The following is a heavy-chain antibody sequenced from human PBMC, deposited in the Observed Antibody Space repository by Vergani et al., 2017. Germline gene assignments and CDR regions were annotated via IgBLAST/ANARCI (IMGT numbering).Heavy chain of an antibody. CDR1: GGSFSGYY. Sequence: QVQLQQWGAGLLKPSETLSLTCAVYGGSFSGYYWSWIRQPPGKGLEWIGEINHSGSTNYNPSLKSRVTISVDTSKNQFSLKRSSVTAADTAVYYCARVTYYYGSGSYYKPYYYYGMDVWGQGTTVTVSS. D-gene: IGHD3-10*01. CDR3: ARVTYYYGSGSYYKPYYYYGMDV. V-gene: IGHV4-34*01. J-gene: IGHJ6*02. CDR2: INHSGST.